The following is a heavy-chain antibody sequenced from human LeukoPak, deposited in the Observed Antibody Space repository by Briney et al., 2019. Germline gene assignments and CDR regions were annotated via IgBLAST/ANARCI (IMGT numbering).Heavy chain of an antibody. D-gene: IGHD1-20*01. CDR2: INHSGST. V-gene: IGHV4-34*08. CDR1: GFTFSDYY. CDR3: ACQSNAYNSDI. Sequence: GSLRLSCAAYGFTFSDYYWSWIRQPPGKGLEWIGEINHSGSTNYNPSLKSRVTISVDTSKNQFSLKLSSVTAADTAVYYCACQSNAYNSDIWGQGTMATVSS. J-gene: IGHJ3*02.